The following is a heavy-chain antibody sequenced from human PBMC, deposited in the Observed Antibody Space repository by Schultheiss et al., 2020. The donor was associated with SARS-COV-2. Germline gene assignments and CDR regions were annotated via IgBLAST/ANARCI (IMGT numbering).Heavy chain of an antibody. D-gene: IGHD3-22*01. CDR3: ARPEHHYYDSSGYYYA. CDR1: GGSISSYY. V-gene: IGHV4-59*12. J-gene: IGHJ4*02. Sequence: GSLRLSCTVSGGSISSYYWSWIRQPPGKGLEWIGYIYYSGSTNYNPSLKSRVTISVDMSKNQFFLKLSSVTAADTAVYYCARPEHHYYDSSGYYYAWGQGTLVTVSS. CDR2: IYYSGST.